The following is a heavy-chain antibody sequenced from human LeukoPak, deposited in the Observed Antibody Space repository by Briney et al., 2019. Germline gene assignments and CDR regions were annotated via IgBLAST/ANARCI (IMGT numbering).Heavy chain of an antibody. CDR1: GLTFSSYA. Sequence: GGSRRLSCAASGLTFSSYAMHWFRQAPGKGREWVASINPDGAVKYHAHSLKGRFTISRDNAENSLYLQMNSLRAEDTALYYCARDFAYSRLDSWGQGTLVTVSS. V-gene: IGHV3-7*03. CDR3: ARDFAYSRLDS. J-gene: IGHJ4*02. D-gene: IGHD6-13*01. CDR2: INPDGAVK.